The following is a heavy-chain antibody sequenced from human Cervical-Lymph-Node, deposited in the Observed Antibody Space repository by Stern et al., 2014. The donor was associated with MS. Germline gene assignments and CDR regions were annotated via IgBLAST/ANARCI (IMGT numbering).Heavy chain of an antibody. CDR3: ATGGGADAFDI. V-gene: IGHV1-69*12. J-gene: IGHJ3*02. CDR2: IIPIFATA. D-gene: IGHD1-1*01. Sequence: QVQLVQSGAEVKQPGSSVKVSCKASGGTFSSYAISWVRQAPGQGLEWIGGIIPIFATAHDAQKFQSKVTITADESTSTAYMELNSLRSDDTAVFYCATGGGADAFDIWGQGTMVTVSS. CDR1: GGTFSSYA.